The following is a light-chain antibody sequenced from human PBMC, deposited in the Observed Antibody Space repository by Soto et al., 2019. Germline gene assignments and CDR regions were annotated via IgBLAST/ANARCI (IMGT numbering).Light chain of an antibody. J-gene: IGLJ2*01. CDR1: SGHSSYA. CDR3: QTWDTAIHVL. CDR2: LNSDGSH. V-gene: IGLV4-69*01. Sequence: QPVLTQSPSASASLGASVKLTCTLSSGHSSYAIAWHQQQPEKGPRYLMKLNSDGSHSKGDGIPDRFSGSSSGAERYLTISSLQPEDEADYYCQTWDTAIHVLFGGGTKLTVL.